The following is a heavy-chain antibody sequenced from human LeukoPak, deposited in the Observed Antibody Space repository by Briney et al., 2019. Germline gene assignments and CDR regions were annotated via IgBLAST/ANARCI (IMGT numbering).Heavy chain of an antibody. Sequence: PGESLRLSCVGSGFTFSVCAMNWVRQAPRKRLEWVSIINPTGSRKSYADSVKGRFTISRDNSKNTLYLQMNALRAEDTAVYYWVKGDPPESGYSLSGDKYDMWGQGTMVIVSS. CDR3: VKGDPPESGYSLSGDKYDM. CDR1: GFTFSVCA. CDR2: INPTGSRK. D-gene: IGHD3-22*01. J-gene: IGHJ3*02. V-gene: IGHV3-23*01.